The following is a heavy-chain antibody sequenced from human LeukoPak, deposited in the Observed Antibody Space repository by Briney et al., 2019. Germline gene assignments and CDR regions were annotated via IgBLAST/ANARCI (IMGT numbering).Heavy chain of an antibody. CDR3: ARARESLYDSSGYPQYFDY. V-gene: IGHV3-64*01. CDR1: GFAFSSYA. CDR2: ISSNGGST. Sequence: PGGSLRLSCAASGFAFSSYAMHWVRQAPGKGLEYVSAISSNGGSTYYANSVKGRFTISRDNSKNTLYLQMGSLRAEDMAVYYCARARESLYDSSGYPQYFDYWGQGTLVTVSS. J-gene: IGHJ4*02. D-gene: IGHD3-22*01.